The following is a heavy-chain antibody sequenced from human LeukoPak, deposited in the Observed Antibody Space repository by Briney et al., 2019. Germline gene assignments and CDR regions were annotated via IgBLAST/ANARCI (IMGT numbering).Heavy chain of an antibody. J-gene: IGHJ4*02. V-gene: IGHV3-11*05. Sequence: GGSLRLSCAASGFTFRDSYMSWIRQAPGKWLEWVSYISSDTIYTIYADSVKGRFTISRDNAKNSLYLQMNSLRAEDTAVYYCARDYSGVVGASDYWGQGTLVTVSS. CDR3: ARDYSGVVGASDY. CDR1: GFTFRDSY. CDR2: ISSDTIYT. D-gene: IGHD1-26*01.